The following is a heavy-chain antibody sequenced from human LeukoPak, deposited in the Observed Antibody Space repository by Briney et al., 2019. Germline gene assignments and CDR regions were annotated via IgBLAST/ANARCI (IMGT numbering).Heavy chain of an antibody. D-gene: IGHD2-8*01. Sequence: ASVKVSCKASGYTFTGYYIHWVRQAPGQGLEWMGWINPNSGGTNYAQKFQGRVTMTRDTSISTAYMELSRLRSDDTAVYYCARDGGGYCTNGVCYLNYYYYMDVWGKGTTVTVSS. CDR2: INPNSGGT. J-gene: IGHJ6*03. CDR1: GYTFTGYY. CDR3: ARDGGGYCTNGVCYLNYYYYMDV. V-gene: IGHV1-2*02.